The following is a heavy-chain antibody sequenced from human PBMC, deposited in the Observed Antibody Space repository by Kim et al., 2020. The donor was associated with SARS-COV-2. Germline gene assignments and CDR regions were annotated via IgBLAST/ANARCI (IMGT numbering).Heavy chain of an antibody. J-gene: IGHJ6*02. CDR3: ARFSSAYYYYGMDV. D-gene: IGHD6-6*01. Sequence: NPSRMRRVTISVDTSKNQFSLKLSSVTAADTAVYYCARFSSAYYYYGMDVWGQGTTVTVSS. V-gene: IGHV4-39*07.